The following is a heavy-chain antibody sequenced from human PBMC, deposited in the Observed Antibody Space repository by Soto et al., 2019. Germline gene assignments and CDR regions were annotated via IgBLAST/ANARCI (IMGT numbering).Heavy chain of an antibody. CDR1: GGTFNSYV. J-gene: IGHJ4*02. V-gene: IGHV1-69*01. CDR2: IIPMSGTA. D-gene: IGHD1-1*01. CDR3: AIGWNDFPH. Sequence: QVKLVQSGAEVKKPGSSVKVSCKASGGTFNSYVISWVRQAPGQGLQCMGGIIPMSGTANYARNFQGRVTITADESRSTVYMELSRLRSEDTAVYYCAIGWNDFPHWGQGTLVTVSS.